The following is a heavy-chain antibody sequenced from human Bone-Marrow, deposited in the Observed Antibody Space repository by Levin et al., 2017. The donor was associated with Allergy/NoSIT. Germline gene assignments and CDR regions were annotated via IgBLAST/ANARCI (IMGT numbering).Heavy chain of an antibody. J-gene: IGHJ6*02. CDR3: AKDFSYSVDV. CDR2: IRSRPNNYGT. CDR1: GLSFSGAA. V-gene: IGHV3-73*01. Sequence: PPGGSLRLSCTVSGLSFSGAAINWVRQASGKGLEWVGHIRSRPNNYGTTYAASVKGRFIISRDDSRNTAYLQMNSLKTEDTAVYYCAKDFSYSVDVWGQGTTVTVSS.